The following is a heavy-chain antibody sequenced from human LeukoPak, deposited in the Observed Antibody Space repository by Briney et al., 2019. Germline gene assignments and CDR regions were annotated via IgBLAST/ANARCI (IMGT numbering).Heavy chain of an antibody. CDR3: ARDPEWELLYFDY. J-gene: IGHJ4*02. V-gene: IGHV3-33*01. CDR2: IWYDGSNK. Sequence: GGSLRLSCAASGFTFSSYGMHWVRQALGKGLEWVAVIWYDGSNKYYADSVKGRFTISRDNSKNTLYLQMNSLRAEDTAVYYCARDPEWELLYFDYWGQGTLVTVSS. D-gene: IGHD1-26*01. CDR1: GFTFSSYG.